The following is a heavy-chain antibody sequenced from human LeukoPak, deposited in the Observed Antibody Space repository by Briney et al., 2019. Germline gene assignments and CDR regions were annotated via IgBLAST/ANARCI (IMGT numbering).Heavy chain of an antibody. CDR2: ISCNSGSI. CDR1: GFTFDDYA. CDR3: AKDIEALYCSGGSCYYFDY. J-gene: IGHJ4*02. V-gene: IGHV3-9*01. D-gene: IGHD2-15*01. Sequence: GGSLRLSCAASGFTFDDYAMHWVRQAPGKGLEWVSGISCNSGSIGYADSVKGRFTISRDNAKNSLYLQMNSLRAEDTALYYCAKDIEALYCSGGSCYYFDYWGQGTLVTVSS.